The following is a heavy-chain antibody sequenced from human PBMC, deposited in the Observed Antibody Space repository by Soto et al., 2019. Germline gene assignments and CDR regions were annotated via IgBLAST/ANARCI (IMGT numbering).Heavy chain of an antibody. CDR1: GASFTSNY. J-gene: IGHJ4*02. CDR2: INHNGLT. Sequence: SETLSLTCGVYGASFTSNYWSWVRQPPAKGLEWIGEINHNGLTNYNPSLKSRVTISVDTSKNQFSLKLTSVTAADTAVYYCASARSDYWGQGTLVTVSS. V-gene: IGHV4-34*01. CDR3: ASARSDY.